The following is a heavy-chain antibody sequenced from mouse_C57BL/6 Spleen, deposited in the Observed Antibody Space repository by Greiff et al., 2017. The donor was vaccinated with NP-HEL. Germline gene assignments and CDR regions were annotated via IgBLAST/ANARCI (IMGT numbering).Heavy chain of an antibody. Sequence: EVQLQESGPGLVKPSQSLSLTCSVTGYSITSGYYWNWIRQFPGNKLEWMGYISYDGSNNYNPSLKNRISITRDTSKNQFFLKLNSVTTEDTATYYGAREDYSNGGFFAYWGQRTLVTVSA. V-gene: IGHV3-6*01. CDR3: AREDYSNGGFFAY. D-gene: IGHD2-5*01. CDR2: ISYDGSN. CDR1: GYSITSGYY. J-gene: IGHJ3*01.